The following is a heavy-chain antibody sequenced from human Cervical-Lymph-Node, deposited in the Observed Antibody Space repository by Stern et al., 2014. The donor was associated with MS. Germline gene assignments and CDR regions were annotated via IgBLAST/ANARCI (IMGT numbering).Heavy chain of an antibody. Sequence: VHLVESGAEVKKPGSSVKVSCGASGGTFSSYGFSWVRQAPGQGLEWMGGIIPIYGTPNYAQKFQGRVTITADESTGTAYMELSSLTSEDTAVYYCARGIEEYRQQLPPAYWGQGSLVAVSS. D-gene: IGHD6-13*01. CDR3: ARGIEEYRQQLPPAY. V-gene: IGHV1-69*01. CDR1: GGTFSSYG. CDR2: IIPIYGTP. J-gene: IGHJ4*02.